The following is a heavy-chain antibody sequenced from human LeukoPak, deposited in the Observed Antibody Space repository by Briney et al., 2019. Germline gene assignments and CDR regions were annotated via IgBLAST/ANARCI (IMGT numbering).Heavy chain of an antibody. D-gene: IGHD2-15*01. CDR3: ARVGNCSGESCYTRTYWHFDL. Sequence: SETLSLTCTVSGGSISSSNYYWGWIRQPPGKGLEWIASMYYSGSTYYSPSLKSRVIISVATSKNQFSLHLSSVTAADTAVYYCARVGNCSGESCYTRTYWHFDLWGRGTLVTVSS. CDR1: GGSISSSNYY. J-gene: IGHJ2*01. CDR2: MYYSGST. V-gene: IGHV4-39*07.